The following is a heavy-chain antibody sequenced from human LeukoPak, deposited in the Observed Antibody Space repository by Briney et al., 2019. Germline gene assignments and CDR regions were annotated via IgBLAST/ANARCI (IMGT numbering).Heavy chain of an antibody. D-gene: IGHD1-26*01. CDR2: FDPEDGET. CDR1: GYTLTELS. CDR3: ATDALLNGAFDI. V-gene: IGHV1-24*01. Sequence: ASVKVSCKVSGYTLTELSMHWVRQAPGKGLEWMGGFDPEDGETIYAQKFQGRVTMTEDTSTDIAYMELSSLRSEDTAVYYCATDALLNGAFDIWGQGTMVTVSS. J-gene: IGHJ3*02.